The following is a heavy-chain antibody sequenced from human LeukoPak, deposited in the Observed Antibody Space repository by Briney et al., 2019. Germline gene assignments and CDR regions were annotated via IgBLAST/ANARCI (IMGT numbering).Heavy chain of an antibody. V-gene: IGHV3-30*02. D-gene: IGHD3-10*01. CDR3: GYFGSGSSYTPDS. J-gene: IGHJ5*01. Sequence: GESLRLSCAASGFSFRTYGMHWVRQAPGKGLEWVAYIHSDGSTKYYADSVKGRFTISRDTSKNTLNLQMNSLRTGDTAVYYCGYFGSGSSYTPDSWGQGTLVTVSS. CDR2: IHSDGSTK. CDR1: GFSFRTYG.